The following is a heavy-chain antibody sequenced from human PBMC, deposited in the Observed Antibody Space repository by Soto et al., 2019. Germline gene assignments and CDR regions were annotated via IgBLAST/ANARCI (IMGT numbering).Heavy chain of an antibody. D-gene: IGHD7-27*01. V-gene: IGHV3-11*01. J-gene: IGHJ3*01. CDR1: GFTFSDYY. CDR3: AKRLGNDVFDV. Sequence: QGQLVESGGALVQPGGSLRLSCAASGFTFSDYYMNWVRQAPGKGLEWVAYSSSTAAVIYYADSVQGRFTISRDNPKNTLYLQMDSLRPEDTAVYYCAKRLGNDVFDVWGQGTMVTVSS. CDR2: SSSTAAVI.